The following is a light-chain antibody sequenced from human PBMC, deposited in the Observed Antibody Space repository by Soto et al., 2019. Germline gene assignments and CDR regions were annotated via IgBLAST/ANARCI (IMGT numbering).Light chain of an antibody. V-gene: IGKV1-27*01. Sequence: DIQMTQSPSSLSASVGDRVTITCRASQGIIDYVAWFQQKPGKAPKLLIYAESTLQSGVPSRFSGSGSGTDFTLTISSLQPEDVATYYFHKYNTAPHTFGQGTKVEIK. CDR3: HKYNTAPHT. J-gene: IGKJ1*01. CDR1: QGIIDY. CDR2: AES.